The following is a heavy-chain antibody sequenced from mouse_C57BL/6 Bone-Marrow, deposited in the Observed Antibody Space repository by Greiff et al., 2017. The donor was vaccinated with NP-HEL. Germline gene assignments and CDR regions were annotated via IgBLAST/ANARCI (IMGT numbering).Heavy chain of an antibody. V-gene: IGHV1-82*01. CDR3: ARWGYGSSYGYFDV. J-gene: IGHJ1*03. Sequence: QVQLKESGPELVKPGASVKISCKASGYAFSSSWMNWVKQRPGKGLEWIGRIYPGDGDTNYNGKFKGKATLTADKSSSTAYMQLSSLTSEDSAVYFWARWGYGSSYGYFDVGGTGTPVTVSS. D-gene: IGHD1-1*01. CDR1: GYAFSSSW. CDR2: IYPGDGDT.